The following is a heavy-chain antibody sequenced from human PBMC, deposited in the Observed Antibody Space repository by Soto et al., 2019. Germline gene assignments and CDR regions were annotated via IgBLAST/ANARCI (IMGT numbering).Heavy chain of an antibody. V-gene: IGHV3-23*01. CDR3: AKDRGFGELFEILPYYYYMDV. CDR1: GFTFSSYA. J-gene: IGHJ6*03. Sequence: GGSLRLSCAASGFTFSSYAMSWVRQAPGKGLEWVSAISGSGGSTYYADSVKGRFTISRDNSKNTLYLQMNSLRAEDTAVYYCAKDRGFGELFEILPYYYYMDVWGKGTTVTVSS. CDR2: ISGSGGST. D-gene: IGHD3-10*01.